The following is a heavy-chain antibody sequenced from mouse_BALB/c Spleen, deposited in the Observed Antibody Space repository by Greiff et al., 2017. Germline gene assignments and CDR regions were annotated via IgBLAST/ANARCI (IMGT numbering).Heavy chain of an antibody. CDR1: GYSITSDYA. CDR2: ISYSGST. V-gene: IGHV3-2*02. J-gene: IGHJ4*01. Sequence: EVKLVESGPGLVKPSQSLSLTCTVTGYSITSDYAWNWIRQFPGNKLEWMGYISYSGSTSYNPSLKSRISITRDTSKNQFFLQLNSVTTEDTATYYCARLQNAMDYWGQGTSVTVSS. CDR3: ARLQNAMDY.